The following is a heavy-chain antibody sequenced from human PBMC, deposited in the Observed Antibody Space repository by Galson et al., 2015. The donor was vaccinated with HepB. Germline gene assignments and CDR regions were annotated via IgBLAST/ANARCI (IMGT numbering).Heavy chain of an antibody. Sequence: SVKVSCKASGYTFNKYGLSWVRQAPGQGLEWMGWISTKRGNTKHAQNFQGRVTMTTETSTNTAYMELRSLRSADTALYYRAVDVDWALDHWGQGTLVTVSS. CDR2: ISTKRGNT. J-gene: IGHJ4*02. CDR3: AVDVDWALDH. V-gene: IGHV1-18*01. D-gene: IGHD3-9*01. CDR1: GYTFNKYG.